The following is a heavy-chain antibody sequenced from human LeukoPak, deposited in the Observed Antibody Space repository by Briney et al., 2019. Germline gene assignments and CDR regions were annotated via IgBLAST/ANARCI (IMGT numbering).Heavy chain of an antibody. Sequence: GRSLRLSCAASGFTFSSYAMHWVRQAPGKGLEWVAVISYDGSNKYYADSVRGRFTISRDNSKNTLYLQMNSLRAEDTAVYYCARDLVTIFGVVTLGYYGMDVWGQGTTVTVSS. V-gene: IGHV3-30-3*01. CDR1: GFTFSSYA. CDR3: ARDLVTIFGVVTLGYYGMDV. D-gene: IGHD3-3*01. J-gene: IGHJ6*02. CDR2: ISYDGSNK.